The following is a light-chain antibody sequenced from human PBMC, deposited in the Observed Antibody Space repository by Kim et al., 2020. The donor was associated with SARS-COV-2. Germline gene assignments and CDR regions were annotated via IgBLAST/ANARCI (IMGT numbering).Light chain of an antibody. Sequence: GQSVTISCTGTSSDIGAYNRVSSYQQPPGTAPKLMIYEVNSRPSGVPDRFSGSKSGNTASLTISGLQAEDETDYYCSSYTSSSTWVFGGGTQLTVL. CDR2: EVN. CDR3: SSYTSSSTWV. J-gene: IGLJ3*02. V-gene: IGLV2-18*02. CDR1: SSDIGAYNR.